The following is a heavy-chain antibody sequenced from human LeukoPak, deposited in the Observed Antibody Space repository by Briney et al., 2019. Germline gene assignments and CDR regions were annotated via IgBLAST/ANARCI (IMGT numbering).Heavy chain of an antibody. V-gene: IGHV3-7*05. CDR1: GFSFSRYW. CDR3: ARGEAFCDY. CDR2: IKEDGTKT. J-gene: IGHJ4*02. Sequence: GGSLRLSCAASGFSFSRYWMTWVRQAPEKGLEWVANIKEDGTKTYYVDSVKGRFTVSRDNAQNSLYLQMNSLTPEDTAVYFCARGEAFCDYWGQGALVTVSS.